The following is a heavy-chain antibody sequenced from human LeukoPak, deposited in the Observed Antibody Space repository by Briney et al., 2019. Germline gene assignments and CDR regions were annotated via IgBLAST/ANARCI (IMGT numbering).Heavy chain of an antibody. CDR3: TRQVLRYFDWLNRDAFDI. CDR1: GFTFSGSA. J-gene: IGHJ3*02. V-gene: IGHV3-73*01. Sequence: PGGSLRLSCAASGFTFSGSAMHWVRQASGKGLEWVGRIRSKANSYATAYAASVKGRFTISRDDSKNTAYLQMNSLKTEDTAVYYCTRQVLRYFDWLNRDAFDIWGQGTMVTVSS. D-gene: IGHD3-9*01. CDR2: IRSKANSYAT.